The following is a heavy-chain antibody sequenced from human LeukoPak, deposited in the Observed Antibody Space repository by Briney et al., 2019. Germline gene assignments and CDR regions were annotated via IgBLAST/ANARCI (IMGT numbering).Heavy chain of an antibody. J-gene: IGHJ4*02. CDR2: ISGSGGST. V-gene: IGHV3-23*01. Sequence: GGSLRLSCAASGFTFSSYAMSWVRQAPGKGLERVSAISGSGGSTYYADSVKGRFTISRDNSKNTLYLQMNSLRAEDTAVYYCAKDKSVVPASHDYWGQGTLVTVSS. CDR1: GFTFSSYA. D-gene: IGHD2-2*01. CDR3: AKDKSVVPASHDY.